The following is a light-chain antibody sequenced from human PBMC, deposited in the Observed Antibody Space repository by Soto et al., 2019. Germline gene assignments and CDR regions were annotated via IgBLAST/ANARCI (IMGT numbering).Light chain of an antibody. V-gene: IGLV2-23*01. J-gene: IGLJ3*02. CDR3: CSYAGTTV. Sequence: QSALTQPASVSGSPGQSITISCTGTSSDLGSYILVSWYQQHPGTAPKLMIYEGDKRPSGVSNRFSGSKSGNTATLTISGLQAEDEADYYCCSYAGTTVFGGGTKLTVL. CDR2: EGD. CDR1: SSDLGSYIL.